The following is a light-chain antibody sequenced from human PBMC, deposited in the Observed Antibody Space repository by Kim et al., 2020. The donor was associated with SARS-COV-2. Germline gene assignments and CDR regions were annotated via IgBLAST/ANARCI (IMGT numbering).Light chain of an antibody. J-gene: IGLJ3*02. Sequence: QSALTQPPSVSAAPGQKVTISCSGTSSNIGNNNVSWYHQFPGTAPKLLIYDNNQRPSGIPDRFSGSKSDTSTTLGITGLQTGDEADYYCGTWDSSLGVWVFGGGTQLTVL. CDR3: GTWDSSLGVWV. V-gene: IGLV1-51*01. CDR2: DNN. CDR1: SSNIGNNN.